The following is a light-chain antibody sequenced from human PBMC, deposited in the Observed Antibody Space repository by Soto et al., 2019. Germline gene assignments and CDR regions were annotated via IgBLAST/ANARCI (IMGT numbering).Light chain of an antibody. V-gene: IGLV2-14*01. J-gene: IGLJ2*01. CDR1: SSDVGHYDY. Sequence: QSALTQPASVSGSPGQSITVSCTGTSSDVGHYDYVSWYRQYPGKAPNLMIYDVNNRPSGVSYRFSGSKSGNTASLTISGLQTEDEDDYYCSSYTSSSTVVFGGGTKLTVL. CDR3: SSYTSSSTVV. CDR2: DVN.